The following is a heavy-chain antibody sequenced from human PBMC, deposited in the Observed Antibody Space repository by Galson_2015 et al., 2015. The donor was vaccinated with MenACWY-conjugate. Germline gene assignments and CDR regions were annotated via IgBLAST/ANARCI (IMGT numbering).Heavy chain of an antibody. CDR2: IKSKTDGGTI. CDR3: NTDHFRAWELLRKESH. D-gene: IGHD1-26*01. Sequence: SLRLSCAASGLTFSEAWLTWVRQVPGKGLEWVGRIKSKTDGGTIDYAAPVKSRFTISRDDSKNTLYLQMNGLKTEDTAIYYCNTDHFRAWELLRKESHWGQGTLVAVSS. J-gene: IGHJ4*02. V-gene: IGHV3-15*01. CDR1: GLTFSEAW.